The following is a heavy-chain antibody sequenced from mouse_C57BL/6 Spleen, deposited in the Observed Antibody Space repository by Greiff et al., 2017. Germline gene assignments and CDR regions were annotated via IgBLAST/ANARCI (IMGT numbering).Heavy chain of an antibody. CDR1: GYTFTSYW. V-gene: IGHV1-69*01. D-gene: IGHD1-1*01. CDR3: ARSAGITTVVATPFDY. Sequence: QVQLQQPGAELVMPGASVKLSCKASGYTFTSYWMHWVKQRPGQGLEWIGEIDPSDSYTNYNQKFKGKSTLTVDKSSSTAYMQLSSLTSEDSAVYYCARSAGITTVVATPFDYWGQGTTLTVSS. J-gene: IGHJ2*01. CDR2: IDPSDSYT.